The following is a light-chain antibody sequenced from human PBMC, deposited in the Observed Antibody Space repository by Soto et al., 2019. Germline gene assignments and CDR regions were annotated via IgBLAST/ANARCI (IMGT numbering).Light chain of an antibody. J-gene: IGKJ5*01. CDR3: QQSYSTSIT. Sequence: DIQMTQSPSTLSASVGDRVTITCRASQTISSWLAWYQQKPGKAPKLLIFAASSLQSGVPSRFSGSGSGTDFTLTISSLQPEDFATYYCQQSYSTSITFGQGTRLEIK. CDR1: QTISSW. CDR2: AAS. V-gene: IGKV1-39*01.